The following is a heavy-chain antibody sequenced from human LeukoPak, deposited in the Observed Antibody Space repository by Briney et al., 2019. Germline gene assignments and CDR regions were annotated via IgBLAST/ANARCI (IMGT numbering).Heavy chain of an antibody. CDR2: SNESGRT. V-gene: IGHV4-34*01. D-gene: IGHD6-19*01. CDR1: GGSFSGYY. Sequence: SETLSLTCAVYGGSFSGYYWSWIRQSPGKGLEWIGESNESGRTNYNPSLKSRVTISVDTSKNQFSLKLSSVTAADTAVYYCARGRSGWLAFDYWGQGILVTVSS. CDR3: ARGRSGWLAFDY. J-gene: IGHJ4*02.